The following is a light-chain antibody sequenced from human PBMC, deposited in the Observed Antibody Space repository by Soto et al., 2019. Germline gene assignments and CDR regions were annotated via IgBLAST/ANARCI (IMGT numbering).Light chain of an antibody. CDR1: QTVSSIY. J-gene: IGKJ4*01. Sequence: IVLTQSPGTLSLSPGERATLSCRASQTVSSIYLAWYQQKPGQAPRLLVYGASSRAIGIPDRFSASGSGTNVTLTLSSLEHEDFVVYYCPQYVRSLTFGGGTKYEIK. V-gene: IGKV3-20*01. CDR2: GAS. CDR3: PQYVRSLT.